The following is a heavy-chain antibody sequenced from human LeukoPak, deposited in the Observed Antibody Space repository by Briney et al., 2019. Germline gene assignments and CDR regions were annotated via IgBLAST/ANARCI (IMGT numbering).Heavy chain of an antibody. V-gene: IGHV3-48*04. CDR3: ARHSDYDILTGPNDY. J-gene: IGHJ4*02. CDR1: GFTFSSYG. Sequence: GGSLRLSCAASGFTFSSYGMSWVRQAPGKGLEWVSYISSSNSTIYYADSVKGRSTISRDNAKNSLYLQMNSLGAEDTAVYYCARHSDYDILTGPNDYWGQGTLVTVSS. D-gene: IGHD3-9*01. CDR2: ISSSNSTI.